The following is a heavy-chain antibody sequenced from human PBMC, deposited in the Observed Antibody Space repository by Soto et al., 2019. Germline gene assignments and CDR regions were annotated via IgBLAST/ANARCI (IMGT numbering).Heavy chain of an antibody. CDR1: GGSISRYY. CDR2: LYNTGST. CDR3: ARDLWGYCGTDCYPLDV. J-gene: IGHJ6*02. V-gene: IGHV4-59*01. Sequence: QVRLQESGPGLVKPSETLSLTCTVSGGSISRYYWSWIRQPPGKGPEWIGYLYNTGSTIYNPSLKSRVTISVDTSKNQFSLKLNSLTAADTAVYYCARDLWGYCGTDCYPLDVWGQGTTVTVSS. D-gene: IGHD2-21*02.